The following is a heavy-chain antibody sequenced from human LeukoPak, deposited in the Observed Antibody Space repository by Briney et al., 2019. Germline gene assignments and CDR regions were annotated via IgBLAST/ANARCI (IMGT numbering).Heavy chain of an antibody. Sequence: GGSLRVSCAASGFTFSNAWMTWVRQAPGKGLEWVGRIKSKTDAGTTDYPAPVKGRFTISRDDSKNTLYLQMNSLKTEDTAVYYCTKTLYYGSGSPFDYWGQGTLVTVSS. J-gene: IGHJ4*02. D-gene: IGHD3-10*01. CDR2: IKSKTDAGTT. CDR3: TKTLYYGSGSPFDY. CDR1: GFTFSNAW. V-gene: IGHV3-15*01.